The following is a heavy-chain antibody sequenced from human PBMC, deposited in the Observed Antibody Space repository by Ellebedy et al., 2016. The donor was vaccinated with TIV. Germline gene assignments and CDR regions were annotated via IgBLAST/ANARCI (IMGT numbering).Heavy chain of an antibody. D-gene: IGHD5-12*01. V-gene: IGHV4-34*01. CDR2: ITHSGST. CDR3: ARGGGYDWSH. CDR1: GGSLSGYY. J-gene: IGHJ4*02. Sequence: MPSETLSLTCGVYGGSLSGYYCNWIRQPPGTGLEWIGEITHSGSTNYNPSLKSRVTVSVDTSKNQFSLRLSSLTAADTAVYYCARGGGYDWSHWGQGTPVTVSS.